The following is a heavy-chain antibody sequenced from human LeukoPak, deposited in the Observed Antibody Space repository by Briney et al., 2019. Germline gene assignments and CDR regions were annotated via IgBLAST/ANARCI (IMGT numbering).Heavy chain of an antibody. Sequence: GGSLRLSCIASGFTFSAFYMSWVRQSPGKGLEWLAHIKYDGSYTYYLDSVKGRFTISRDNAKNSLYLQMRSLRVEDTAIYYCTRGEGATVINYRFDLWGQGAQVSVSS. V-gene: IGHV3-7*01. CDR1: GFTFSAFY. CDR2: IKYDGSYT. D-gene: IGHD2-21*01. J-gene: IGHJ4*02. CDR3: TRGEGATVINYRFDL.